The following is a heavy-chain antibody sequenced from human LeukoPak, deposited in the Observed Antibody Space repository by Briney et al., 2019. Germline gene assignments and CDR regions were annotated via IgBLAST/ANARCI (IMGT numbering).Heavy chain of an antibody. V-gene: IGHV3-74*01. D-gene: IGHD4-17*01. CDR1: GFTFSDYW. J-gene: IGHJ4*02. CDR3: ARDADDYVSYFDC. CDR2: INSDGGST. Sequence: PGGSLRLSCAASGFTFSDYWMHWVRQAPGKGLIWVSRINSDGGSTSYADSVKGRFTISRDNAKNTLYLQMNSLRAEDTAVYYCARDADDYVSYFDCWGQGTLVTVSS.